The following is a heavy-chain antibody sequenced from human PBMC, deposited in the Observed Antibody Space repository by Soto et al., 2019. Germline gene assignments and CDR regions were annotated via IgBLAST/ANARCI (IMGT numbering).Heavy chain of an antibody. CDR2: VDPEDGET. J-gene: IGHJ6*02. V-gene: IGHV1-69-2*01. CDR3: ATGAYCSSTSCSYYYYYGMDV. D-gene: IGHD2-2*01. CDR1: GYTFTDYY. Sequence: VQLVQSGAEVKKPGATVKISCKVSGYTFTDYYMHWVQQAPGKGLEWMGLVDPEDGETIYAEKFQGRVTITADTSTDTAYVELSSLRSEDTAVYYCATGAYCSSTSCSYYYYYGMDVWGQGTTVTVSS.